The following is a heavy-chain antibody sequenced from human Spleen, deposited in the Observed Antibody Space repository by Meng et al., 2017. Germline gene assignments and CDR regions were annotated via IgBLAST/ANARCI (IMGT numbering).Heavy chain of an antibody. D-gene: IGHD5-12*01. Sequence: ASVKVSCKASGYTFTSYGISWVRQAPGQGLEWMGWISAYNGDTNYAQKLQGRVTMTTDTSTSTAYMELRSLRSEDTAVYYCARSIVATPYAFDIWGQGTMVTVSS. CDR2: ISAYNGDT. CDR1: GYTFTSYG. V-gene: IGHV1-18*01. CDR3: ARSIVATPYAFDI. J-gene: IGHJ3*02.